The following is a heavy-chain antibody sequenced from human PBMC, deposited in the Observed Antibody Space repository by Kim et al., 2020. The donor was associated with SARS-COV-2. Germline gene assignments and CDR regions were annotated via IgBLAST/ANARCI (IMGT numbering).Heavy chain of an antibody. V-gene: IGHV3-66*01. CDR2: IYSGGST. CDR3: ARDLVVGGLDY. D-gene: IGHD2-15*01. J-gene: IGHJ4*02. Sequence: IYSGGSTFYADSVKGRFTISRDKSKNTLYLQMNSLRAEDTAVYYCARDLVVGGLDYWGQGTLVTVSS.